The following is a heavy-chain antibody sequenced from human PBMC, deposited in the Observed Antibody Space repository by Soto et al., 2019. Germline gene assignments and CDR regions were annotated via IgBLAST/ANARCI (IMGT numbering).Heavy chain of an antibody. CDR3: ARQNSGYTVAFDI. D-gene: IGHD5-12*01. CDR2: IYYSGST. Sequence: PSETLSLTCTVSGGSISSGGYYWSWIRQHPGKGLEWIGYIYYSGSTYYNPSLKSRVTISVDTSKNQFSLKLSSVTAADTAVYYCARQNSGYTVAFDIWGQGTMVTVSS. J-gene: IGHJ3*02. V-gene: IGHV4-31*03. CDR1: GGSISSGGYY.